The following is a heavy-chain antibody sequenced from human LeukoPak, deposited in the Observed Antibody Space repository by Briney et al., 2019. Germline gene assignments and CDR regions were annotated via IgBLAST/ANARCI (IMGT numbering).Heavy chain of an antibody. CDR2: IHYSGST. V-gene: IGHV4-59*01. J-gene: IGHJ5*01. CDR1: GGSISSYY. CDR3: ARGNGWFGY. Sequence: SETLSLTCTVSGGSISSYYWSWIRRPPGKGLEWIGYIHYSGSTNYNPSLKSRVTISVDTSRTQFSLKLTSVTAGDTAVYYCARGNGWFGYWGQGSLVAVSS. D-gene: IGHD2-8*01.